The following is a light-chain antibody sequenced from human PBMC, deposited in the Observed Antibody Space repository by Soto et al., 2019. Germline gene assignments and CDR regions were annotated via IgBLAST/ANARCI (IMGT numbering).Light chain of an antibody. CDR1: QSVNSN. CDR2: GTS. CDR3: QQYNNWPRT. V-gene: IGKV3-15*01. J-gene: IGKJ1*01. Sequence: EIVMTQSPATLSLSPGERATLSCRASQSVNSNLAWYQQKAGQAPRLLIYGTSTRATGIPARFSSSGSGTDFTLTISSLQFEDFAVYYCQQYNNWPRTFGQGTKVDIK.